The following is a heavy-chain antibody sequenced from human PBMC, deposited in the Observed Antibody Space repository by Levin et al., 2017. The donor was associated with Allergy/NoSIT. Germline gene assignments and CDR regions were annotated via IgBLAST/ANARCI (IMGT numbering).Heavy chain of an antibody. J-gene: IGHJ4*02. D-gene: IGHD6-19*01. Sequence: GGSLRLSCAASGFSFANHAMTWVRHALGKGLEWVSTIRPNSERTYFADSVKGRFTVSRDDSVNMMSLQMSSLRADDAAVYYCAREQGARGWYMVDFWGQGALVTVSS. V-gene: IGHV3-23*01. CDR3: AREQGARGWYMVDF. CDR1: GFSFANHA. CDR2: IRPNSERT.